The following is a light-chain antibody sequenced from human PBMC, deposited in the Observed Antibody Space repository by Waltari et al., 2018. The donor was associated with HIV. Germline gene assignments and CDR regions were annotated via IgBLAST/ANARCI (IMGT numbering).Light chain of an antibody. CDR1: SSNIGAGYD. CDR3: QSFDDNLEGV. J-gene: IGLJ3*02. V-gene: IGLV1-40*01. Sequence: QSVLTQPPSVSGILGQRVTISCTGSSSNIGAGYDVHWYQQIPGTAPRLLIYDDTNRPSGVPARFSGSRSGASASLAITGLQAEDEADYYCQSFDDNLEGVFGGGTRLTVL. CDR2: DDT.